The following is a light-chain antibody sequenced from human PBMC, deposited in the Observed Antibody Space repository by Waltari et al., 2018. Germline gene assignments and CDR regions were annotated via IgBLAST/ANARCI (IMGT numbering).Light chain of an antibody. CDR1: HDNRNY. Sequence: DIQMTQSPSSLSASVGDRVTITCQASHDNRNYLNWYQQKPGKAPKLLIYDTSNLETGVPSRFSGSGSGTDFTFTITSLQPEDFATYYCQQYGTFGQGTKVETK. CDR2: DTS. CDR3: QQYGT. V-gene: IGKV1-33*01. J-gene: IGKJ2*01.